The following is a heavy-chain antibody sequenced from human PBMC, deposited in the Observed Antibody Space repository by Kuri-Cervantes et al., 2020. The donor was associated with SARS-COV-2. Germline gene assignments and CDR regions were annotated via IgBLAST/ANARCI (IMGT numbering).Heavy chain of an antibody. Sequence: SVKVSCKASGGTFSSYAISWVRQAPGQGLEWMGGIIPIFGTANYAQKFQGRVTVTTDESTSTAYMELSSLRSEDTAVYYCASSIYSYGTYYYYYYYMDVWGKGTTVTVSS. V-gene: IGHV1-69*05. CDR3: ASSIYSYGTYYYYYYYMDV. J-gene: IGHJ6*03. CDR2: IIPIFGTA. CDR1: GGTFSSYA. D-gene: IGHD5-18*01.